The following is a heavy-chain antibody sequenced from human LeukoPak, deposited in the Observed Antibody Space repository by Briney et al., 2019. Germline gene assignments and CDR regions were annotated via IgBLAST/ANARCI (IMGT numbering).Heavy chain of an antibody. D-gene: IGHD3-3*01. CDR3: ARGSVDFWSGYQEYYFDY. J-gene: IGHJ4*02. CDR2: IYSGGST. CDR1: GFTFSIYA. V-gene: IGHV3-66*01. Sequence: GGSLRLPCAASGFTFSIYAMSWVRQTPGKGLEWVSVIYSGGSTYYADSVKGRSTISRDNAKNMLYLQVNSLRAEDTAVYYCARGSVDFWSGYQEYYFDYWGQGTLVTVSS.